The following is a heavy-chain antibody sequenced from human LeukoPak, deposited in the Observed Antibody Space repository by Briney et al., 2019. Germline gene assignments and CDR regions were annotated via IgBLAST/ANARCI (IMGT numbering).Heavy chain of an antibody. CDR3: ARDNGMYYFDY. CDR2: ISSSGSTM. Sequence: GGSLRLSCAASGFTFSSYEMNWVRQAPGKGLEWISYISSSGSTMYYADSVKGRFTISRDNAKNSLYLQMNSLRAEDTAVYYCARDNGMYYFDYWGQGTLVTVSS. CDR1: GFTFSSYE. D-gene: IGHD1-1*01. V-gene: IGHV3-48*03. J-gene: IGHJ4*02.